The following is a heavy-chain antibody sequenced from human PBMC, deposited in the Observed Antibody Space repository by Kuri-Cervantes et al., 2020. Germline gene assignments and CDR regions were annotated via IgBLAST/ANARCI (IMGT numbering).Heavy chain of an antibody. D-gene: IGHD3-22*01. J-gene: IGHJ3*02. Sequence: ASVEVSCKASGGTFSSYDINWVRQATGQGLEWMGWMNPNSGNTGYAQKFQGRVTMTRNTSISTAYVELSSLRSEDTAVYYCARAMNYDSSGYYGVDAFDIWGQGTMVTVSS. CDR2: MNPNSGNT. CDR3: ARAMNYDSSGYYGVDAFDI. CDR1: GGTFSSYD. V-gene: IGHV1-8*02.